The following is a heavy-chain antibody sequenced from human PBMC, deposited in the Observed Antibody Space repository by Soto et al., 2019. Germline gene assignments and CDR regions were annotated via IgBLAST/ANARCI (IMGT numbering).Heavy chain of an antibody. J-gene: IGHJ6*03. CDR2: IYYSGST. CDR1: GGSISSYY. V-gene: IGHV4-59*08. D-gene: IGHD2-2*01. CDR3: ARIVRDDGNYYYYYMDV. Sequence: PSETLSLTCTFSGGSISSYYWSWIRQPPGKGLEWIGYIYYSGSTNYNPSLKSRVTISVDTSKNQFSLKLSSVTAADTAVYYCARIVRDDGNYYYYYMDVRGKGTTVIGSS.